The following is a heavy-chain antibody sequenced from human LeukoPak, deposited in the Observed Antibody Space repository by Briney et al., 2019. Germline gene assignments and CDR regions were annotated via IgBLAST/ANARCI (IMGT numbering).Heavy chain of an antibody. V-gene: IGHV4-39*01. D-gene: IGHD2/OR15-2a*01. CDR2: IYYSGST. Sequence: SETLSLTCTVSGGSITTSSYYWGWIRQPPGKGLEWIGIIYYSGSTYYNPSLKGRVTISVDTSKNQFSLKLSSVTAADTAVYSCARAFRARYFDLWGRGTLVTVSS. CDR3: ARAFRARYFDL. J-gene: IGHJ2*01. CDR1: GGSITTSSYY.